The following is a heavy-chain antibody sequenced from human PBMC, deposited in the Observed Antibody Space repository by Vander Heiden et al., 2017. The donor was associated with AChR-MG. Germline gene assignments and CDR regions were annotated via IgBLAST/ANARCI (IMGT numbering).Heavy chain of an antibody. D-gene: IGHD7-27*01. CDR2: INPNSGGT. J-gene: IGHJ4*02. CDR1: GYSFTGYY. Sequence: QVQLVQSGAEVKKPGASVKVSCQASGYSFTGYYMHWVRQAPGQGLEWMGWINPNSGGTNYAQKVQGRVTMTRDTSISTAYMELSRLRSDDTAVYYCARVGTRENSFLRAWGQGTLVTVSS. V-gene: IGHV1-2*02. CDR3: ARVGTRENSFLRA.